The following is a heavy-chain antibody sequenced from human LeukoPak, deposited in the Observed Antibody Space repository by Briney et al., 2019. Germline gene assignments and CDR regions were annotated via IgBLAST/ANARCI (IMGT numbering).Heavy chain of an antibody. D-gene: IGHD5-18*01. CDR3: IYGYTLDF. CDR1: GFTVSSNY. CDR2: IYSGGST. V-gene: IGHV3-53*01. Sequence: TGGSLRLSCAASGFTVSSNYMNWVRKAPGKGLEWVSVIYSGGSTNYADSVKGRFTISRDSSKNTLYLQMNSLRADDTAVYYCIYGYTLDFWGQGTLVTVSS. J-gene: IGHJ4*02.